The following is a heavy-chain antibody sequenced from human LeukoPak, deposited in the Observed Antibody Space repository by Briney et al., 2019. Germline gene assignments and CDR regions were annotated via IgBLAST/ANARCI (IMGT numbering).Heavy chain of an antibody. CDR1: GYTFTGYY. V-gene: IGHV1-2*02. J-gene: IGHJ5*02. D-gene: IGHD5-12*01. CDR2: INPDSGGT. CDR3: ARVGAYDNWFDP. Sequence: ASVKVSRKASGYTFTGYYMHWVRQAPGLGLAWMGWINPDSGGTNYAQKFQGRVTMTRDTAISTVYMELSRLRSDDTAVYYCARVGAYDNWFDPWGQGTLVTVSS.